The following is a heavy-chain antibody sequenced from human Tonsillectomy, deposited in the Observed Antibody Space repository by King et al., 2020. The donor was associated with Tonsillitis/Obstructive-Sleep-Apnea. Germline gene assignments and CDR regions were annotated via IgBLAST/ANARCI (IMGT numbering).Heavy chain of an antibody. J-gene: IGHJ4*02. D-gene: IGHD2-15*01. CDR1: GRSFSGYY. CDR3: ARCSGGSCYPDY. V-gene: IGHV4-34*01. CDR2: INHSGST. Sequence: VQLQQWGAGLLKPSETLSLTCAVYGRSFSGYYWSWIRQPPGKGLEWIGEINHSGSTNYNPSLKSRVTISVDTSKNQFSLKLSSVTAADTAVYYCARCSGGSCYPDYWGQGTLVTVSS.